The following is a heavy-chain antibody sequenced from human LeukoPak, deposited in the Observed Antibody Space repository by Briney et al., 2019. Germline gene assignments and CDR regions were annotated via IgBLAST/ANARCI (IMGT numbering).Heavy chain of an antibody. CDR3: SRGANWVDFDT. CDR1: GFSFSTYW. V-gene: IGHV3-7*04. D-gene: IGHD2-15*01. J-gene: IGHJ3*02. Sequence: GGSLRVSCAASGFSFSTYWMHWVRQAPGKGLEWVANIKEDGSEKNSADSVKGRFTISRDNAKTSVYLQMNSLRAEDTAVYYCSRGANWVDFDTWGQGTMVTVSS. CDR2: IKEDGSEK.